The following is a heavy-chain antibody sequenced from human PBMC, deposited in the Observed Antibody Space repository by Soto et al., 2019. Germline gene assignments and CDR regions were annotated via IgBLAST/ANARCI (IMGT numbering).Heavy chain of an antibody. J-gene: IGHJ5*02. D-gene: IGHD3-3*01. V-gene: IGHV4-38-2*01. CDR3: ARKGWRFGVVPRGGLAP. Sequence: SETLSLTCAVSGYSISSGYYWGWIRQTPGKGLEWIASIYHSGSTYYNPSLKSRVTISVDTSKNQFSLKLTSVTAADTAVYYCARKGWRFGVVPRGGLAPWGQGSLVTVSS. CDR1: GYSISSGYY. CDR2: IYHSGST.